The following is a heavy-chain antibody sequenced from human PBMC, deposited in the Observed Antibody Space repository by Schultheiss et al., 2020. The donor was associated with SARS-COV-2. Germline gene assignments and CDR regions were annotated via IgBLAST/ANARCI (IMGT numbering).Heavy chain of an antibody. CDR3: ARALVGATMSPGRYYYYGMDV. D-gene: IGHD1-26*01. V-gene: IGHV3-33*01. CDR1: GFTFSSYG. CDR2: IWYDGSNK. J-gene: IGHJ6*02. Sequence: GGSLRLSCAASGFTFSSYGMHWVRQAPGKGLEWVAIIWYDGSNKYYADSVKGRFTISRDNSKNTLYLQMNNLRAEDTAVYYCARALVGATMSPGRYYYYGMDVWGQGTTVTVSS.